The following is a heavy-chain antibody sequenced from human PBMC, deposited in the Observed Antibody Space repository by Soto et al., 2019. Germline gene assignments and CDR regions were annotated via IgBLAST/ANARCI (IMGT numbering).Heavy chain of an antibody. CDR1: GGSISSGGYS. Sequence: KSSETLSLTCAVSGGSISSGGYSWSWIRQPPGKGLEWIGYIYHSGSTYYNPSLKSRVTISVDRSKNQFSLKLSSVTAADTAVYYCARSYGDPNWFDPWGQGTLVTVSS. J-gene: IGHJ5*02. V-gene: IGHV4-30-2*01. CDR2: IYHSGST. D-gene: IGHD4-17*01. CDR3: ARSYGDPNWFDP.